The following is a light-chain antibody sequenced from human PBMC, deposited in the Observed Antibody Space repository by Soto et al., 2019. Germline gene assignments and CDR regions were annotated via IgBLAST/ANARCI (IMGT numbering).Light chain of an antibody. CDR3: AAWDDSLNSVV. J-gene: IGLJ2*01. Sequence: QSVLTQPPSASGTPGQRVTISCSGSSSNIGSHSVNWYQQLPGTAPKLLIYSNNQRPSGVPDRSSGSKSGTSVSLAISGLQSEDEADYYCAAWDDSLNSVVLGGGTKLTVL. CDR2: SNN. V-gene: IGLV1-44*01. CDR1: SSNIGSHS.